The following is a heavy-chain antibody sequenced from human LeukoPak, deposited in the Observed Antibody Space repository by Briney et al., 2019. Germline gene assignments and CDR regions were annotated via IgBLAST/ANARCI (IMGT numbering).Heavy chain of an antibody. CDR2: ISAYNGNT. CDR3: ARGGPHYYYSSGYYYSGLDY. V-gene: IGHV1-18*01. D-gene: IGHD3-22*01. CDR1: GYTFTSYG. J-gene: IGHJ4*02. Sequence: GASVKVSCKASGYTFTSYGISWVRQAPGQGLEWMGWISAYNGNTNYAQKLQGRVTMTTDTYTSTAYMELRSLRSDDTAVYYCARGGPHYYYSSGYYYSGLDYWGQGTLVTVSS.